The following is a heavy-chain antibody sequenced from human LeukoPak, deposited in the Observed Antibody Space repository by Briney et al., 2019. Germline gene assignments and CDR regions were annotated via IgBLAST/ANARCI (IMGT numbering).Heavy chain of an antibody. V-gene: IGHV3-74*01. CDR2: INRDGSTT. J-gene: IGHJ4*02. CDR3: AMDAAVKDS. D-gene: IGHD4-17*01. Sequence: GGSLRLSCAASGFTFSSNWMHWVRQAPGKGLVWVSHINRDGSTTYYADSVRGRFTISRDNAKNTLYLQMNSLRAEDTAVYYCAMDAAVKDSWGQGTLVTVSS. CDR1: GFTFSSNW.